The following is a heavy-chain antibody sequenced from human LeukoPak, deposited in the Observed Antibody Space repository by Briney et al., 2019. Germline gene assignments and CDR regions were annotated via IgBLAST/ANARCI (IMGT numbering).Heavy chain of an antibody. Sequence: GGSLRLSCAASGFTFSSYEMNWVRQAPGKGLEWVSYISSSGSTIYYADSVKGRFTISRDNSKNTLYLQMNSLRAEDTAVYYCAKDRGIISDYWGQGTLVTVSS. V-gene: IGHV3-48*03. CDR1: GFTFSSYE. CDR2: ISSSGSTI. CDR3: AKDRGIISDY. J-gene: IGHJ4*02. D-gene: IGHD3-10*01.